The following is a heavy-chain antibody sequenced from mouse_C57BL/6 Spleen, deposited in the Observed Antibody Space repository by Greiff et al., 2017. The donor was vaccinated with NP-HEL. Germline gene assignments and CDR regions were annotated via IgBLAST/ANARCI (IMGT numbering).Heavy chain of an antibody. V-gene: IGHV3-1*01. CDR1: GYSITSGYD. CDR3: ARVGLLGAMDY. D-gene: IGHD2-3*01. CDR2: ISYSGST. J-gene: IGHJ4*01. Sequence: EVQLQQSGPGMVKPSQSLSLTCTVTGYSITSGYDWHWIRHFPGNKLEWMGYISYSGSTNYNPSLKSRISITHDTSKNHFFLKLNSVTTEDTATYYCARVGLLGAMDYWGQGTSVTVSS.